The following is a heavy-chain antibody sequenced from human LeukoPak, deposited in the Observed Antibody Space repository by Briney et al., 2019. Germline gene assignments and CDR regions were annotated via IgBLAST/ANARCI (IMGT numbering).Heavy chain of an antibody. V-gene: IGHV3-66*01. CDR3: ARKPSTRRGVWYFDL. CDR1: EFIVSKFY. D-gene: IGHD3-16*01. Sequence: GGSLRLSCAAAEFIVSKFYMSWVRQAPGKGLEWVADIYVGGTTDYADAVRGRFIISRDNDNNTVSLQMNSLRDEDTALYFCARKPSTRRGVWYFDLWGRGTLVTVSS. CDR2: IYVGGTT. J-gene: IGHJ2*01.